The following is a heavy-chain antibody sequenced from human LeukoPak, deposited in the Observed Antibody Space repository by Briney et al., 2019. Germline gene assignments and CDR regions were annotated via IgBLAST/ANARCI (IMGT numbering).Heavy chain of an antibody. D-gene: IGHD3-22*01. J-gene: IGHJ4*02. Sequence: ASVKVSCKASGYTFTGYYMHWVRQAPGQGLEWMGWINPNRGGTNYAQKFQGRVTMTRDTSINTAYMELSRLRSDDTAVYYCARAYDGSGNLDYWGQGTLVTVSS. CDR2: INPNRGGT. CDR1: GYTFTGYY. CDR3: ARAYDGSGNLDY. V-gene: IGHV1-2*02.